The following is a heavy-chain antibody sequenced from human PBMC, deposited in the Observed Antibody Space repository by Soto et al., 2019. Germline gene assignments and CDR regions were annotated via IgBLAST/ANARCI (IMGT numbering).Heavy chain of an antibody. CDR2: IYRTGST. J-gene: IGHJ4*02. Sequence: TLSLTCAVSGGSFTSNNWWTWVRQPPGQGLEWIGEIYRTGSTNYKPSLKSRVTISLDKSENQFSLKVTSLTAADTAVYYCASRDPGTSVDYWGQGTLVTVSS. CDR3: ASRDPGTSVDY. V-gene: IGHV4-4*02. D-gene: IGHD1-7*01. CDR1: GGSFTSNNW.